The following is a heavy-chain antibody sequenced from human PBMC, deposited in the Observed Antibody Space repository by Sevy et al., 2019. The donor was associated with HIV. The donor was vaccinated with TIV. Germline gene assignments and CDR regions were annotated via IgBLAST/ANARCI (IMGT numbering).Heavy chain of an antibody. CDR1: GFTFDDYT. J-gene: IGHJ4*02. CDR3: AKDISGEGYLGSGYFDY. Sequence: GGSLRLSCEASGFTFDDYTMNWVRQAPGKGLEWVSLITWDGGSTYYADSVKGRFTISRDNSKNSLYLQMNSLRTEDTALYYCAKDISGEGYLGSGYFDYWGQGTLVTVSS. D-gene: IGHD2-15*01. CDR2: ITWDGGST. V-gene: IGHV3-43*01.